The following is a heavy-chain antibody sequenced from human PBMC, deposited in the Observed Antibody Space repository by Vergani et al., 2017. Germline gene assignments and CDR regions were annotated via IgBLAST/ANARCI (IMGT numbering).Heavy chain of an antibody. CDR3: ARGRIDCSSTSCYTPWFDP. V-gene: IGHV4-59*01. CDR2: IYYSGST. J-gene: IGHJ5*02. CDR1: GGSISSYY. Sequence: QVHLQESGPGLVKPSETLSLICSVSGGSISSYYWSWIRQPPGKGLEWIGYIYYSGSTNYNQSLKSRVTISLDTSKNQFSLKLSSVTAADTAVYYCARGRIDCSSTSCYTPWFDPWGQGTLVTVSS. D-gene: IGHD2-2*02.